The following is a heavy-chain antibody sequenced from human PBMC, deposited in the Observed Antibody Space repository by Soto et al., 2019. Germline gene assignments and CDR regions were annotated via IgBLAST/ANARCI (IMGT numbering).Heavy chain of an antibody. J-gene: IGHJ4*02. V-gene: IGHV3-7*01. D-gene: IGHD3-10*01. CDR3: VASGSYLNSDQ. CDR2: IKQDGSEK. Sequence: EVQLVESGGGLVQPGGSLRLSCAASGFTFTNYWMSWVRQAPGKGLEWVANIKQDGSEKYYMDSVKGRFTISRDNTMNSLFLQMNSLRAEDTAVYYCVASGSYLNSDQWGQGTLVTVSS. CDR1: GFTFTNYW.